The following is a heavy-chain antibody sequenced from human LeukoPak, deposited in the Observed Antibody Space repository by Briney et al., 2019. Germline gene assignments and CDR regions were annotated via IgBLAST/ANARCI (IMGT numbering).Heavy chain of an antibody. CDR2: FDPEDGET. V-gene: IGHV1-24*01. Sequence: ASVKVSCKLSGYTLTELSMHWVRQAPGKGLEWMGGFDPEDGETIYAQKFQGRVTMTEDTSTDTAYMELSSLRSEDTAVYYCATDLGYSSSIVVPGMDVWGQGTTVTVSS. CDR3: ATDLGYSSSIVVPGMDV. CDR1: GYTLTELS. D-gene: IGHD6-13*01. J-gene: IGHJ6*02.